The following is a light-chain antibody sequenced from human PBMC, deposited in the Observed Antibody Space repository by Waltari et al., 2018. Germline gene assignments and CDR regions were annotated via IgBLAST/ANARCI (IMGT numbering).Light chain of an antibody. J-gene: IGLJ1*01. Sequence: QSALTQPRPVSGSPGQSVTISCTGTSSNVGGYNYVFWYQPRPGKAPKLMIYNVSNRPSGVPDRFSGSKSANTASLTISGLQAEDEADYYCCSYAGGNTYVFGTGTKVTVL. CDR3: CSYAGGNTYV. CDR2: NVS. V-gene: IGLV2-11*01. CDR1: SSNVGGYNY.